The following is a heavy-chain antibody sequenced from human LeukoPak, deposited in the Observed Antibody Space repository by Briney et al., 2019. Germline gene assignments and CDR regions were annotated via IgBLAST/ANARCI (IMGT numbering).Heavy chain of an antibody. D-gene: IGHD3-3*01. V-gene: IGHV4-39*01. J-gene: IGHJ5*02. CDR2: IYYSGST. Sequence: SETLSLTCTVSGGSISSSSYYWGWIRQPPGKGLEWIGSIYYSGSTYYNPSLKSRVTITVDTSKNQFSLKLSSVTAADTAVYYCARHPPKLRFPPGWFDPWGQGTLVTVSS. CDR1: GGSISSSSYY. CDR3: ARHPPKLRFPPGWFDP.